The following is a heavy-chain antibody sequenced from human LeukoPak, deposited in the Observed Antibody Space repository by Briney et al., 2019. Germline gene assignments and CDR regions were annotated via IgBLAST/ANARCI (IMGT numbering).Heavy chain of an antibody. J-gene: IGHJ4*02. Sequence: PGRSPKLSCAASGFTFRSHGMHWVRQAPGKGLEWVAVIWYDGSKKYYGDSMKGRFTISRDNSKNTLHLQVSSLRVEDTAVYYCVRDDIAVGKAFDFWGQGTPVTVSS. V-gene: IGHV3-33*01. CDR3: VRDDIAVGKAFDF. D-gene: IGHD6-13*01. CDR1: GFTFRSHG. CDR2: IWYDGSKK.